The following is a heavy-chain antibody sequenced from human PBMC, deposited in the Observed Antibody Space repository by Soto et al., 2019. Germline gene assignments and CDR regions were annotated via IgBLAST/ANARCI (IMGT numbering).Heavy chain of an antibody. J-gene: IGHJ6*02. V-gene: IGHV3-48*02. CDR1: GFTFSSYS. Sequence: PGGSLRLSCAASGFTFSSYSMNWVRQAPGKGLEWVSYISSSSTIYYADSVKGRFTISRDNAKNSLYLQMNSLRDEDTAVYYCARDASLYSSGWYFYYYYGMDVWGQGTTVTVSS. CDR2: ISSSSTI. CDR3: ARDASLYSSGWYFYYYYGMDV. D-gene: IGHD6-19*01.